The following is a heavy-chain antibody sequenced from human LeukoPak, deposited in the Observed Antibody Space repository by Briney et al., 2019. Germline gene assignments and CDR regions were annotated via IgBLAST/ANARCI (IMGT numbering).Heavy chain of an antibody. V-gene: IGHV1-69*05. CDR3: ARDLGAAAGGWFDP. CDR2: IIPIFGTA. CDR1: GGTFSSYA. Sequence: SVRVSCKASGGTFSSYAISWVRQAPGQGLEWMGGIIPIFGTANYAQKFQGRVTITTDESTSTAYMELSSLRSEDTAVYYCARDLGAAAGGWFDPWGQGTLVTVSS. D-gene: IGHD6-13*01. J-gene: IGHJ5*02.